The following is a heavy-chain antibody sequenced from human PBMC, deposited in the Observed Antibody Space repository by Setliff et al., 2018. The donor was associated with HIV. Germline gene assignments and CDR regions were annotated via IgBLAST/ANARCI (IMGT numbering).Heavy chain of an antibody. CDR1: GGSISSYY. D-gene: IGHD6-19*01. CDR3: ARGPPGYSSGWYYGSLGYMDV. V-gene: IGHV4-59*01. CDR2: IYYSGST. Sequence: TSETLSLTCTVSGGSISSYYWSWIRQPPGKGLEWIGYIYYSGSTNYNPSLKSRVTISVDTSKNQFSLKLSSVTAADTAVYYCARGPPGYSSGWYYGSLGYMDVWGKGTTVTV. J-gene: IGHJ6*03.